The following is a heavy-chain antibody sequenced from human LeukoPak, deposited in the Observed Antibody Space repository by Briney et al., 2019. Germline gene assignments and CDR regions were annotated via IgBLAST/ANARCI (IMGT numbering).Heavy chain of an antibody. CDR3: TRSYHTYYLDY. Sequence: GGSLRLSCAVSGFTFSNAWMSWVRQAPGKGLEWVGRIKSKTDGGTTDYAAPVKGRFTISRDDSKNTLFLQMNSLKIEDTAVYYCTRSYHTYYLDYWGQGTQVTVSS. J-gene: IGHJ4*02. CDR2: IKSKTDGGTT. D-gene: IGHD5-18*01. CDR1: GFTFSNAW. V-gene: IGHV3-15*01.